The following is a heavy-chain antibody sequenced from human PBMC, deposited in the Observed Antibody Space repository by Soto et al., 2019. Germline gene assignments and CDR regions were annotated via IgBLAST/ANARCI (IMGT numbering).Heavy chain of an antibody. V-gene: IGHV1-46*01. CDR2: INPSGGST. Sequence: ASVKVSCKASGYTFTSYYMHWVRQAPGQGLEWMGIINPSGGSTSYAQKFQGRVTMTRDTSTSTVYMELSSLRSEDTAVYYCAREYDEFWSGPRGLYGMDVWGQGTTVTVSS. J-gene: IGHJ6*02. D-gene: IGHD3-3*01. CDR1: GYTFTSYY. CDR3: AREYDEFWSGPRGLYGMDV.